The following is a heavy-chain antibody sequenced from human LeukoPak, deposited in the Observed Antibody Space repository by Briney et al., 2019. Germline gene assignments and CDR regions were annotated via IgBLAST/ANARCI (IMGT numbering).Heavy chain of an antibody. Sequence: SETLSLTCTVSGGSISSSSYYWGWIRQPPGKGLEWSGSIYYSGSTYYNPSLKSRVTISVDTSKNQFSLKLSSVTAADTAVYYCARLIAVAGTAPYYFDYWGQGTLVTDSS. J-gene: IGHJ4*02. V-gene: IGHV4-39*01. CDR3: ARLIAVAGTAPYYFDY. CDR1: GGSISSSSYY. CDR2: IYYSGST. D-gene: IGHD6-19*01.